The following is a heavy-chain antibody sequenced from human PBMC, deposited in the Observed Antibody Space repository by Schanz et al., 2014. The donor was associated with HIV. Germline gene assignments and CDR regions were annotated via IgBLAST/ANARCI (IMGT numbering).Heavy chain of an antibody. CDR2: INPKSGDT. J-gene: IGHJ4*02. CDR1: GGTFSTYS. D-gene: IGHD6-19*01. Sequence: QVQLVQSGAEVKKPGSSVKVSCKASGGTFSTYSISWVRQAPGQGLEWMAGINPKSGDTSYAQKFQGRVTMTTDASTATVHMELRSLRSEDTAVYYCARDSAKAVAGLVGEAGFDYWGQGTLVTVSP. V-gene: IGHV1-69*01. CDR3: ARDSAKAVAGLVGEAGFDY.